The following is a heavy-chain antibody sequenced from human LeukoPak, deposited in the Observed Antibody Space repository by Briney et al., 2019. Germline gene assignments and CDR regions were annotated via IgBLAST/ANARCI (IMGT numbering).Heavy chain of an antibody. D-gene: IGHD5-24*01. Sequence: ASVKVSCKASGYTFTSYGISWVRQAPGQGLEWMGIINPSGGSTSYAQKFQGRVTMTRDMSTSTVYMELSSLRSEDTAVYYCARDRPITGTYFDYWGQGTLVTVSS. V-gene: IGHV1-46*01. J-gene: IGHJ4*02. CDR3: ARDRPITGTYFDY. CDR1: GYTFTSYG. CDR2: INPSGGST.